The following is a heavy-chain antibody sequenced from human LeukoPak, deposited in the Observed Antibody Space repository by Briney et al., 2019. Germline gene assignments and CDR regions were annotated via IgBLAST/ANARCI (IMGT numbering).Heavy chain of an antibody. J-gene: IGHJ4*02. V-gene: IGHV4-39*07. CDR1: GGSISSSSYY. D-gene: IGHD5-24*01. CDR3: ARRWMDGYAFF. CDR2: IYYRGST. Sequence: SETLSLTCTVSGGSISSSSYYWGWIRQPPGKGLEWIGSIYYRGSTYYNPSLKSRVTISVDTSKNQFSLKLSSVTAADTAVYYCARRWMDGYAFFWGQGTLVTVSS.